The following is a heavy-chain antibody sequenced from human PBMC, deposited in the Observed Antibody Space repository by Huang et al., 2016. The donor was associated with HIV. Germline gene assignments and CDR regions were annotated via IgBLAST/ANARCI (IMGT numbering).Heavy chain of an antibody. CDR2: MNPNSGNT. CDR1: GYTFTSYD. CDR3: ARGWGIAAAAADY. D-gene: IGHD6-13*01. J-gene: IGHJ4*02. V-gene: IGHV1-8*03. Sequence: QVQLVQSGAEVKKPGASVKVSCKASGYTFTSYDINWVRQSTGQGVEWMRWMNPNSGNTGYAQKFQGRVNITRNTSISTAYMELSSLRSEDTAVYYCARGWGIAAAAADYWGQGTLVTVSS.